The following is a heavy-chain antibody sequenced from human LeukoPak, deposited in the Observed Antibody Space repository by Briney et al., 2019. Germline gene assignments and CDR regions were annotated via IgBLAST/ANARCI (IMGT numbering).Heavy chain of an antibody. Sequence: HTGGSLRLSCAASGFTFSSYGMHWVRQAPGKGLEWVAFIRYDGSNKYYADSVKGRFTISRDYSKNTLYLQMNSLRAEDTAVYYCAKDYYDSSGYYWSWGQGTLVTVSS. CDR2: IRYDGSNK. CDR3: AKDYYDSSGYYWS. D-gene: IGHD3-22*01. CDR1: GFTFSSYG. J-gene: IGHJ5*02. V-gene: IGHV3-30*02.